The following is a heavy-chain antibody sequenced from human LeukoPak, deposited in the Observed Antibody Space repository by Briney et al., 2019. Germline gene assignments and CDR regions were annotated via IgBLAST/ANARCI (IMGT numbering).Heavy chain of an antibody. D-gene: IGHD6-13*01. CDR3: ARVIAAAQGAYTYYYYYMDV. V-gene: IGHV1-18*01. CDR1: GYTFTSYG. Sequence: GASVKVSCKASGYTFTSYGISWVRQAPGQGLEWMGWISAYNGNTNYAQKLQGRVTMTTDTSTSTAYMELRSLRSDDTAVYYCARVIAAAQGAYTYYYYYMDVWGKGTTVTVSS. CDR2: ISAYNGNT. J-gene: IGHJ6*03.